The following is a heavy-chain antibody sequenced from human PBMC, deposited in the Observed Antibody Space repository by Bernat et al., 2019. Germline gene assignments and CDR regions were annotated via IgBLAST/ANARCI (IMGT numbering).Heavy chain of an antibody. V-gene: IGHV3-30-3*01. CDR1: GFTFSSYA. Sequence: QVQLVESGGGVVQPGRSLRLSCAASGFTFSSYAMHWVRQAPGKGLEWVAVISYDGSNKYYADSVKGRFTISRDNSQNTLYLQMNSLGAEDTAVYYCATSILYSSGWSEFDPWGQGTLVTVSS. J-gene: IGHJ5*02. CDR3: ATSILYSSGWSEFDP. D-gene: IGHD6-19*01. CDR2: ISYDGSNK.